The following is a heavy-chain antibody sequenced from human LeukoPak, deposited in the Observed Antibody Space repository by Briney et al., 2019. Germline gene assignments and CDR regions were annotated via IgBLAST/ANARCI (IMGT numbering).Heavy chain of an antibody. Sequence: GGSLRLSCAASGFTLSSYAMSWVRQAPGKGLEWVSAISGSGGSTNYADSVKGRFTVSRDNSKNTLYLQMNSLRAEDTAVYYCAKATDVPAAGFDYWGQGTLVTVSS. CDR2: ISGSGGST. D-gene: IGHD6-13*01. J-gene: IGHJ4*02. V-gene: IGHV3-23*01. CDR3: AKATDVPAAGFDY. CDR1: GFTLSSYA.